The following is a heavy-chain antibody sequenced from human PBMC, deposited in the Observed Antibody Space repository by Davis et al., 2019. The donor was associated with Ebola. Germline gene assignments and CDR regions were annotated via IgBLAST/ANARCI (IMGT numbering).Heavy chain of an antibody. V-gene: IGHV1-8*03. D-gene: IGHD3-22*01. Sequence: ASVKVSCKASGYTFTSYDINWVRQATGQGLEWMGWMNPNSGNTGYAQKFQGRVTITRNTSISTAYMELSSLRSEDTAVYYCARGSWPYYYDSSGYYKYYFDYWGQGTLVTVSS. CDR3: ARGSWPYYYDSSGYYKYYFDY. CDR2: MNPNSGNT. J-gene: IGHJ4*02. CDR1: GYTFTSYD.